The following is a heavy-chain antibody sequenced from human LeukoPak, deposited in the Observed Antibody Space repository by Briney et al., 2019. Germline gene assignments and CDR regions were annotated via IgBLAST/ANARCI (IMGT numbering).Heavy chain of an antibody. J-gene: IGHJ4*02. CDR3: ARHIYGSGSYFEY. CDR1: GGSISSSSYY. V-gene: IGHV4-39*07. Sequence: SETLSLTCTVSGGSISSSSYYWGWIRQPPGKGLGWIGSIYYSGSTYYNPSLKSRVTISVDTSKNQFSLKLSSVTAADTAVYYCARHIYGSGSYFEYWGQGTLVTVSS. CDR2: IYYSGST. D-gene: IGHD3-10*01.